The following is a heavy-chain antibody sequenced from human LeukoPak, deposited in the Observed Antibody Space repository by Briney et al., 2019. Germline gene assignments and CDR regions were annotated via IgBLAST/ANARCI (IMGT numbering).Heavy chain of an antibody. Sequence: ASVKVSCKVSGYTFTDYYMHWMQQAPGKGLEWMGLVDPEDGETIYAEKFQGRVTITADTSTDTAYMELSSLRSEDTAVYYCATVGWGSSGDYWGQGTLVTVSS. D-gene: IGHD3-16*01. CDR1: GYTFTDYY. CDR2: VDPEDGET. J-gene: IGHJ4*02. CDR3: ATVGWGSSGDY. V-gene: IGHV1-69-2*01.